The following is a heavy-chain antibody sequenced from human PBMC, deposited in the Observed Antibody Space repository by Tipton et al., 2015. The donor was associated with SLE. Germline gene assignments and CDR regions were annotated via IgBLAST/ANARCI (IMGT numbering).Heavy chain of an antibody. V-gene: IGHV3-66*01. J-gene: IGHJ3*02. CDR3: AREGSGWLGEAFDI. CDR2: IYSGGST. D-gene: IGHD6-19*01. Sequence: GSLRLSCAASGFTVSSNYMSWVRQAPGKGLEWVSVIYSGGSTYYADSVKGRFTISRDNSKNTLYLQMNSLSAEDTAVYYCAREGSGWLGEAFDIWGQGTMVTVSS. CDR1: GFTVSSNY.